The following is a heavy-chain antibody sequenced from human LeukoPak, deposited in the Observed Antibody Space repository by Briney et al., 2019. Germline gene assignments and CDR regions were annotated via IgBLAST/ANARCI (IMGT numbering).Heavy chain of an antibody. V-gene: IGHV7-4-1*02. Sequence: ASVNVSCKASGYTFTSNAMNWVRQAPGQGLEWMGWINTNTGNPTYAQGFTGRFVFSLDTSVSTAYLQISSLKAEDTAVYYCARAPKPRYCSSTSCYMDYWGQGTLVTVSS. D-gene: IGHD2-2*02. CDR2: INTNTGNP. CDR3: ARAPKPRYCSSTSCYMDY. J-gene: IGHJ4*02. CDR1: GYTFTSNA.